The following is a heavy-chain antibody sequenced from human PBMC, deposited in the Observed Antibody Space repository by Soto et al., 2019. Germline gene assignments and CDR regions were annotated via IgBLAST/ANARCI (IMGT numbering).Heavy chain of an antibody. CDR1: GYTFTSYG. CDR3: ARYSSSWSDPPPRSNWFDP. Sequence: QVQLVQSGAEVKKPGASVKVSCKASGYTFTSYGIRWVRQAPGQGLEWMGWISAYNGNTNYAQKLQGRVTMTTDTSTSTAYMELRSLRSDDTAVYYCARYSSSWSDPPPRSNWFDPWGQGTLVTVSS. CDR2: ISAYNGNT. J-gene: IGHJ5*02. V-gene: IGHV1-18*01. D-gene: IGHD6-13*01.